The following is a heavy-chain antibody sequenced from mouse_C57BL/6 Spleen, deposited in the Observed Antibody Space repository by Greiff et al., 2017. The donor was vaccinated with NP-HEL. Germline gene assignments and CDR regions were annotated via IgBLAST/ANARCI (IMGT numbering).Heavy chain of an antibody. CDR1: GYAFSSSW. CDR3: ARDYYGSSYVAMDY. D-gene: IGHD1-1*01. CDR2: IYPGDGDT. V-gene: IGHV1-82*01. J-gene: IGHJ4*01. Sequence: QVQLKESGPELVKPGASVKISCKASGYAFSSSWMNWVKQRPGKGLEWIGRIYPGDGDTNYNGKFKGKATLTADKSSSTAYMPLSSLTSEDSAVYVCARDYYGSSYVAMDYWGQGTSVTVSS.